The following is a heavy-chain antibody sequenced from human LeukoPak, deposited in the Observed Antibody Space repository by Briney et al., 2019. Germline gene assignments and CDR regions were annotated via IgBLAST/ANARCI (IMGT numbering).Heavy chain of an antibody. J-gene: IGHJ4*02. Sequence: PSETLSLTCTVSGGSISSGSYYWSWIRQPAGKGLEWIGRIYTSGSTNYNPSLKSRVTISVDTSKNQFSLKLSSVTATDTAVYYCARGGGYCSSTSCYTRVFDYWGQGTLVTVSS. CDR3: ARGGGYCSSTSCYTRVFDY. CDR1: GGSISSGSYY. D-gene: IGHD2-2*02. CDR2: IYTSGST. V-gene: IGHV4-61*02.